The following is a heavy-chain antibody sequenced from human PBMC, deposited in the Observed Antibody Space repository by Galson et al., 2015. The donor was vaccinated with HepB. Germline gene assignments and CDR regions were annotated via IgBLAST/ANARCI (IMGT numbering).Heavy chain of an antibody. CDR3: ARVADADYGDHSHFDY. D-gene: IGHD4-17*01. Sequence: SLRLSCAASGFTFSDYYMSWIRQAPGQGLEWVSYISSSSTYTNYADSVRGRFTISRDNAKNSLYLQIKSLRAEDTAVYYCARVADADYGDHSHFDYWGQGTLVTVSS. V-gene: IGHV3-11*06. J-gene: IGHJ4*02. CDR2: ISSSSTYT. CDR1: GFTFSDYY.